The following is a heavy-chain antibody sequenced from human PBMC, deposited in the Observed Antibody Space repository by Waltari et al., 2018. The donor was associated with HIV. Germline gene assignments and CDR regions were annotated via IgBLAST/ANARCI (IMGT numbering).Heavy chain of an antibody. Sequence: QLQLQESGPGLVKASETLSLTCTVPGRSFRATPFFWGWIRQPPGKALEWIGSIYNSATTYYNPSLKSRATVSVDTSKNHFSLKLTSVTVADTTVYYCARDWDYFDSMDVCDIWGHGTMVTVSS. D-gene: IGHD3-22*01. CDR1: GRSFRATPFF. CDR2: IYNSATT. V-gene: IGHV4-39*07. CDR3: ARDWDYFDSMDVCDI. J-gene: IGHJ3*02.